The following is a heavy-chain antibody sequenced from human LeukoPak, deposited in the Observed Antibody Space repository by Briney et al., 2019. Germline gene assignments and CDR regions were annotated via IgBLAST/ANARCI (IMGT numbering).Heavy chain of an antibody. Sequence: GGSLRLSCAASGFTFSTYAMHWVRQAPGKGLEWVAFYADSVKGRFAISRENSKNTVYLQMDDLRPEDTALYFCAKISSSAESNFDYWGQGTLLTVSS. D-gene: IGHD6-25*01. V-gene: IGHV3-30*02. J-gene: IGHJ4*02. CDR1: GFTFSTYA. CDR3: AKISSSAESNFDY.